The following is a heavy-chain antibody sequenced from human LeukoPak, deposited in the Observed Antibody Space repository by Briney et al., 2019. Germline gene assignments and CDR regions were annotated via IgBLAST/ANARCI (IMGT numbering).Heavy chain of an antibody. CDR1: GFTFSSYS. V-gene: IGHV3-48*04. CDR3: ARGEVYFHR. D-gene: IGHD1-26*01. Sequence: GGSLRLSCAASGFTFSSYSMNWVRQAPGKGLEWVSYISSSGSTIYYADSVKGRFTISRDNAKNALYLQTNSLRAEDTAVYYCARGEVYFHRWGQGTLVTVSS. J-gene: IGHJ1*01. CDR2: ISSSGSTI.